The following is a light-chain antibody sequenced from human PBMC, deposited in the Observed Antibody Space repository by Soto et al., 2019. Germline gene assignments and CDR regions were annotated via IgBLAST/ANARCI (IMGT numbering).Light chain of an antibody. CDR1: QSVSNL. CDR2: DAS. Sequence: EVVLTQSPATLSSSPGERAPLSCRASQSVSNLLVWYQQRPGLAPRLLIYDASNRAADIAARFSGSGSGTDFTLTISSLEPEDFAVYYCQQRSNWPIITFGQGTRLEIK. CDR3: QQRSNWPIIT. V-gene: IGKV3-11*01. J-gene: IGKJ5*01.